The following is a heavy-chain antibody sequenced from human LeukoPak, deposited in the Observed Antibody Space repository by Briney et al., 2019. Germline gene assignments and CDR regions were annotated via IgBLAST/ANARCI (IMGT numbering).Heavy chain of an antibody. Sequence: GGSLRLSCAASGFTFSSYAMSWVRQAPGKGLEWVSAMSGSGDSTYYADSVKGRFTISRDNSKNTLYLQMNSLRAEDTAIYYCAKSFPYYYGSGSYYINPFDSWGQGTLVTVSS. V-gene: IGHV3-23*01. CDR3: AKSFPYYYGSGSYYINPFDS. CDR1: GFTFSSYA. J-gene: IGHJ4*02. CDR2: MSGSGDST. D-gene: IGHD3-10*01.